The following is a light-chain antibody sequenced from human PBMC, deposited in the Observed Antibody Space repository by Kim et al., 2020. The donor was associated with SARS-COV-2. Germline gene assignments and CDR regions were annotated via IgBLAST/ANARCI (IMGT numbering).Light chain of an antibody. Sequence: EVVLTQSPATLSLSPGERATLSCRASQSVSSYLAWYQQKPGQAPRLLIYDASNRGTGIPARFTGSGSGTDFSLTISSLEPEDFAVYYCQRRNNWPLAFGGGTKVDIK. CDR1: QSVSSY. CDR3: QRRNNWPLA. V-gene: IGKV3-11*01. CDR2: DAS. J-gene: IGKJ4*01.